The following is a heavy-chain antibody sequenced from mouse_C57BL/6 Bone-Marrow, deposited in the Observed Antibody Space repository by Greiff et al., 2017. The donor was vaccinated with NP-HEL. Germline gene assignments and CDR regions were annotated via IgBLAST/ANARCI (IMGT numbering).Heavy chain of an antibody. D-gene: IGHD2-4*01. V-gene: IGHV5-16*01. J-gene: IGHJ4*01. CDR1: GFTFSDYY. Sequence: EVKLVESEGGLVQPGSSMKLSCTASGFTFSDYYMAWVRQVPETGLEWVANINYDGSSTYYLDSLKSRFIISRDNAKNILYLQMSSLKSEDTATYYCARGRLRRYYYAMDYWGQGTSVTVSS. CDR3: ARGRLRRYYYAMDY. CDR2: INYDGSST.